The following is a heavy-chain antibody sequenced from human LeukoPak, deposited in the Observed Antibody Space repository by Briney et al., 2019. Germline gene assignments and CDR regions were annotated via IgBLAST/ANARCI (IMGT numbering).Heavy chain of an antibody. CDR1: GYSFTSYW. CDR3: ASTPQYSSSWSLPYYFDY. J-gene: IGHJ4*02. D-gene: IGHD6-13*01. CDR2: LYPGDSDT. V-gene: IGHV5-51*01. Sequence: GESLKISCKGSGYSFTSYWIGWVRRMPGKGLEWMGILYPGDSDTRYSPSFQGQVTISADKSISTAYLQWSSLKASDTAMYYCASTPQYSSSWSLPYYFDYWGQGTLVTVS.